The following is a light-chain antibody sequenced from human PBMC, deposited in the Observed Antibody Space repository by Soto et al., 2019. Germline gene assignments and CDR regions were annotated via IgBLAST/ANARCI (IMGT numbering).Light chain of an antibody. V-gene: IGLV1-47*01. J-gene: IGLJ1*01. Sequence: QSVLTQPPSASGTPGQRVTISCSGSSSNIGSNYVYWYQQLPGTAPKLLIYRNNQRTSGVPERFSGSKSGTAASLAISGLRSEDEADYYCAAWDDSLSGLFGTGTKLTVL. CDR2: RNN. CDR1: SSNIGSNY. CDR3: AAWDDSLSGL.